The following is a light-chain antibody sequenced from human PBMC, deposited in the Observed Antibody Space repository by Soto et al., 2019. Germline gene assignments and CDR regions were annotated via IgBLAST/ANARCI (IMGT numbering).Light chain of an antibody. CDR3: CSYAGSSSGV. CDR1: SSDVGSYNF. V-gene: IGLV2-23*02. CDR2: EVI. J-gene: IGLJ3*02. Sequence: QSALTQPASVSGSPGQSITISCTGSSSDVGSYNFVSWYQQHPGNAPQLMIYEVIKRPSGVSNRFSGSKSGNTASLTISGLQDEDEADYYCCSYAGSSSGVFGGGTKLTVL.